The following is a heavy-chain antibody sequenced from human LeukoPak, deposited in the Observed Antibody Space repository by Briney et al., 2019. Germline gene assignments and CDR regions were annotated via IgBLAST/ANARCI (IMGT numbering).Heavy chain of an antibody. D-gene: IGHD3-16*01. Sequence: PSETLSLTCTVSGGSISSGGYYWSWIRQPPGKGLEWIGYIYHSGSTYYNPSLKSRVTISVDRSKNQFSLKLSSVTAADTAVYYCARTKYDGTHYFDYWGQGTLVTVSS. CDR2: IYHSGST. CDR1: GGSISSGGYY. J-gene: IGHJ4*02. V-gene: IGHV4-30-2*01. CDR3: ARTKYDGTHYFDY.